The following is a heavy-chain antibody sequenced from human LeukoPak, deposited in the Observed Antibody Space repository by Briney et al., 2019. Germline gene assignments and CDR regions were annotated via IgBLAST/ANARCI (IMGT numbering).Heavy chain of an antibody. V-gene: IGHV1-69*05. Sequence: ASVKVSCKASGGTFSSYAISWVRQAPGQGLEWMGRIIPIFGTANYAQKFQGRVTITTDESTSTAYMELSSLRSEDTAVYYCARECLGAFDIWGQGTMVTVSS. CDR2: IIPIFGTA. CDR1: GGTFSSYA. CDR3: ARECLGAFDI. J-gene: IGHJ3*02.